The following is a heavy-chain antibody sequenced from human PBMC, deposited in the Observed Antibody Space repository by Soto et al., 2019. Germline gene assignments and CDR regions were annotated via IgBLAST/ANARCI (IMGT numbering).Heavy chain of an antibody. CDR2: VYYTGSV. J-gene: IGHJ4*02. CDR3: ARVPAWEYQFDY. V-gene: IGHV4-59*01. CDR1: GGSISSYY. D-gene: IGHD2-2*01. Sequence: QVQLQESGPGLVKPSETLSLTCTVSGGSISSYYWTWIRQPPGKGLEWIGYVYYTGSVNYNPSLKSRVTISVDTSKNQFSLKLNSVTAADTAVYYCARVPAWEYQFDYWGQGTLVTVSS.